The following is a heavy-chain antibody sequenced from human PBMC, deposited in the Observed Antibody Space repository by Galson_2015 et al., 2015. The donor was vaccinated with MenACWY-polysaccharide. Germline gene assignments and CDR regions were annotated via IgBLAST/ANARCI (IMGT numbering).Heavy chain of an antibody. CDR2: IKSDGSST. CDR1: GSTLSTYW. D-gene: IGHD5-12*01. J-gene: IGHJ4*02. V-gene: IGHV3-74*01. CDR3: ARGYSAYD. Sequence: SLRLSCAASGSTLSTYWMHWVRQAPGKGLVWVSRIKSDGSSTNYADSVKGRFTISRDNAKNTLYLQMNSLRAEDTALYYCARGYSAYDWGQGTLVTVSA.